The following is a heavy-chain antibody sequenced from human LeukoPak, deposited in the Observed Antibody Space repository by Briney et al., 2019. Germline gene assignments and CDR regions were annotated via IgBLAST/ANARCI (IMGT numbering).Heavy chain of an antibody. V-gene: IGHV3-30-3*01. Sequence: PGGSLRLSCAASGFTFSSYAMHWVRQAPGKGLEWVAVISYDGSNKYYADSVKGRFTISRDNSKSTLYLQMNSLRAEDTAVYYCARETLRYCSSTSCSYFQHWGQGTLVTVSS. D-gene: IGHD2-2*01. CDR1: GFTFSSYA. J-gene: IGHJ1*01. CDR3: ARETLRYCSSTSCSYFQH. CDR2: ISYDGSNK.